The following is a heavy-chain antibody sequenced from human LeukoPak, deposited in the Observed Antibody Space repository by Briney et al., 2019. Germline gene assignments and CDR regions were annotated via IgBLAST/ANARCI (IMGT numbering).Heavy chain of an antibody. D-gene: IGHD3-22*01. V-gene: IGHV3-11*05. Sequence: PGGSLRLSCAASGFTFSGYWMSWVRQAPGKGLEWVSYISSSSSYTNYADSVKGRFTISRDNAKNSLYLQMNSLRAEDTAVYYCARADRGWAYYYDSSGYSPFDYWGQGTLVTVSS. CDR1: GFTFSGYW. CDR3: ARADRGWAYYYDSSGYSPFDY. J-gene: IGHJ4*02. CDR2: ISSSSSYT.